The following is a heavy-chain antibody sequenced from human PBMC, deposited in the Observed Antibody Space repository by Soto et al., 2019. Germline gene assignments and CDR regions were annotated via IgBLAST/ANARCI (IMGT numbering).Heavy chain of an antibody. CDR2: IYYSGST. CDR1: GGSISSGDYY. J-gene: IGHJ4*02. CDR3: AREFIYSGYDSYHFDY. D-gene: IGHD5-12*01. V-gene: IGHV4-30-4*01. Sequence: PSETLSLTCTVSGGSISSGDYYWSWIRQPPGKGLEWIGYIYYSGSTYYNPSLKSRVTISVDTSTNQFSLKLSSVTAADTAVYYCAREFIYSGYDSYHFDYWGQGTLVTVSS.